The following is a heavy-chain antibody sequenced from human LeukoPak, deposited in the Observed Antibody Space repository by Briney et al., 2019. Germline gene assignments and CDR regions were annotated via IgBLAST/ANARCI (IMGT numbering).Heavy chain of an antibody. CDR3: ARPFDASGYHFDY. Sequence: GASVKVSCKASGGTFSSYAISWVRQAPGQGLEWMGGIIPIFGTANYAQKFQGRVTITADESTSTAYMELSSLRSEDTAVYYCARPFDASGYHFDYWGQGTLVTVSS. J-gene: IGHJ4*02. CDR1: GGTFSSYA. V-gene: IGHV1-69*13. D-gene: IGHD3-10*01. CDR2: IIPIFGTA.